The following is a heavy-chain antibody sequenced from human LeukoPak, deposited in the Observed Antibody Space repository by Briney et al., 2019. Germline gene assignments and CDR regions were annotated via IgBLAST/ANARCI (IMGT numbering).Heavy chain of an antibody. CDR3: ARERLSPGKGFDY. Sequence: ASVKVSCKASGYTITEYYIHWVRQAPGQGLEWMGWVNPNSGGTSYAQKFQGRVTMTRDTSINTVFMELSSLRSNDTAIYYCARERLSPGKGFDYWGQATLVTVSS. J-gene: IGHJ4*02. D-gene: IGHD4-23*01. V-gene: IGHV1-2*02. CDR1: GYTITEYY. CDR2: VNPNSGGT.